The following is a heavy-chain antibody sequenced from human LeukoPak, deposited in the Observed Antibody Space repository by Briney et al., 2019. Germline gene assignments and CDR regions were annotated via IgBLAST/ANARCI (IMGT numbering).Heavy chain of an antibody. CDR2: IYYSGST. J-gene: IGHJ4*02. Sequence: SKTLSLTCTVSGGSISSYYWSWIRQPPGKGLEWIGYIYYSGSTNYNPSLKSRVTISVDTSKNQFSLKLSSVTAADTAVYYCARAPYGGYDYFDYWGQGTLVTVSS. CDR1: GGSISSYY. CDR3: ARAPYGGYDYFDY. D-gene: IGHD5-12*01. V-gene: IGHV4-59*01.